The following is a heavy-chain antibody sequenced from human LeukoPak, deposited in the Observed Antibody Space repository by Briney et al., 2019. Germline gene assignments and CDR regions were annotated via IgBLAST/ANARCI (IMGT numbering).Heavy chain of an antibody. CDR1: GGSISRYY. Sequence: SETLSLTCTVSGGSISRYYWSWIRQPAGKGLEWIGLIYPSGSTNYNLSLKSRVTMSVDTSKNQFSLKVNSVTAADTAVYYCARGEASSLPFDYWGQGTLVTVSS. CDR2: IYPSGST. J-gene: IGHJ4*02. V-gene: IGHV4-4*07. CDR3: ARGEASSLPFDY. D-gene: IGHD2/OR15-2a*01.